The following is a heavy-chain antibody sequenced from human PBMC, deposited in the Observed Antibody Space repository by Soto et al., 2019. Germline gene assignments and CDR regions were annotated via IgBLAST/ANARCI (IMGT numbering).Heavy chain of an antibody. CDR1: GFTFNSYA. CDR2: IGTDGNT. V-gene: IGHV3-23*01. Sequence: PGGSLRLSCAASGFTFNSYAMNWVRQAPGKGLAWVSAIGTDGNTYYANSVKGRFTISRGNSRTTLYLQMNSLRVEDTALYYCVRKYPGTRPFDYWGQGTLVTVYS. J-gene: IGHJ4*01. CDR3: VRKYPGTRPFDY. D-gene: IGHD2-2*01.